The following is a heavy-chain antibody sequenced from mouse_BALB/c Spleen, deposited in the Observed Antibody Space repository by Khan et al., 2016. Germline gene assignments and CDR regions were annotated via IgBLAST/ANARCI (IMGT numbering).Heavy chain of an antibody. CDR3: ATSYYYVSSYDAMDY. Sequence: QVQLQQSGAELAKPGASVKMSCKASGYTFTSYWMHWVKQRPGQGLEWIGYINPSTGYTEYNQKLKDKAILTADKSSSTAYMQLSSLTSEDSAVYYCATSYYYVSSYDAMDYWGQGTSVTVSS. D-gene: IGHD1-1*01. V-gene: IGHV1-7*01. J-gene: IGHJ4*01. CDR2: INPSTGYT. CDR1: GYTFTSYW.